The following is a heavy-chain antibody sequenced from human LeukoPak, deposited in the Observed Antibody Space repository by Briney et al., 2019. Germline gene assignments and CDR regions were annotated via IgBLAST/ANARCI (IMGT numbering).Heavy chain of an antibody. CDR1: GYTFSGYY. D-gene: IGHD2-2*01. CDR3: ARGRGKTTSPAIDY. Sequence: ASVKVSCKASGYTFSGYYMHWVRQAPGQGHEWMGWISPKSGDTNYAQNFQGRVTMTRDTSISTAYMELSRLTSDDTAVYYCARGRGKTTSPAIDYWGQGTLVTVSS. CDR2: ISPKSGDT. V-gene: IGHV1-2*02. J-gene: IGHJ4*02.